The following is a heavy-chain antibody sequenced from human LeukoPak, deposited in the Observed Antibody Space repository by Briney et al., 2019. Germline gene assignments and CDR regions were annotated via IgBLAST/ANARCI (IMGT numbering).Heavy chain of an antibody. D-gene: IGHD3-22*01. CDR1: GGSVSSYY. CDR2: IYNSGST. Sequence: SETLSLTCIVSGGSVSSYYWTWIRQPPGKGLEWIGYIYNSGSTNYNPSLKSRVTISVDTSKNQFSLKLSSVTAANTAVYYCARDTDSSGYYDSWGQGTLVTVSS. V-gene: IGHV4-59*02. CDR3: ARDTDSSGYYDS. J-gene: IGHJ5*01.